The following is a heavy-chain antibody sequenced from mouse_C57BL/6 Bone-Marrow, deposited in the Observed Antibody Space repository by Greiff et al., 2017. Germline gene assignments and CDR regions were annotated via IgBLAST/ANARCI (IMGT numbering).Heavy chain of an antibody. CDR3: TRDSAVVPYFDY. Sequence: EVQVVESGEGLVKPGGSLKLSCAASGFTFSSYAMSWVRQTPEKRLEWVAYISSGGDYIYYADTVKGRFTISRDNARNTLYLQMSSLKSEDTAMYYCTRDSAVVPYFDYWGQGTTLTVSS. V-gene: IGHV5-9-1*02. CDR2: ISSGGDYI. CDR1: GFTFSSYA. J-gene: IGHJ2*01. D-gene: IGHD1-1*01.